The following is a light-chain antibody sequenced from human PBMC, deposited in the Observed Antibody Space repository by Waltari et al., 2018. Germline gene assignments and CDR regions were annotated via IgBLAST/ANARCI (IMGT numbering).Light chain of an antibody. CDR1: QLVSSSH. J-gene: IGKJ4*01. CDR2: GAS. Sequence: EIVLTQSPGTLSLSPGEGATLSCRASQLVSSSHLAWYQQKPGQAPRLLIYGASSRATGIPDRFSGSGSGTDFTLTISRLEPEDFAVYYCQQYGGSPLFTFGGGTKVEI. V-gene: IGKV3-20*01. CDR3: QQYGGSPLFT.